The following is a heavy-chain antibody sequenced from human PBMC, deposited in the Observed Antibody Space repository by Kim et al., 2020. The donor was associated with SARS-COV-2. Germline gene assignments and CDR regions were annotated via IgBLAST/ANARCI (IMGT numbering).Heavy chain of an antibody. Sequence: GGSLRLSCAASGFTFSSYWMSWVRQAPGKGLEWVANIKQDGSEKYYVDSVKGRFTISRDNAKNSLYLQMNSLRAEDTAVYYCARDGRRGLLWFGGTAASYYGVDGWGQGTTVTVSS. CDR3: ARDGRRGLLWFGGTAASYYGVDG. J-gene: IGHJ6*02. D-gene: IGHD3-10*01. CDR1: GFTFSSYW. CDR2: IKQDGSEK. V-gene: IGHV3-7*01.